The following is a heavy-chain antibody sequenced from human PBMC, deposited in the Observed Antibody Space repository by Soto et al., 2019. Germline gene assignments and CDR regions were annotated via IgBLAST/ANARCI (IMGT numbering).Heavy chain of an antibody. CDR2: IYYTGNA. D-gene: IGHD3-10*01. J-gene: IGHJ4*02. CDR1: GGSISSSGGYY. CDR3: ARYNSGALDY. Sequence: QVQLQESGPGLVKPSQTLSLTCTVSGGSISSSGGYYWIWIRQHPGKGLEWIGYIYYTGNAYYNPSLKSRVTISVDTSENQFSLKLNSMTAADTAVYFCARYNSGALDYWGQGTLVTVSS. V-gene: IGHV4-31*03.